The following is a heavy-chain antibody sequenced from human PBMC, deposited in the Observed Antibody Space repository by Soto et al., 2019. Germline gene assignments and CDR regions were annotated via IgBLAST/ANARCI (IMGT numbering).Heavy chain of an antibody. J-gene: IGHJ4*02. CDR1: GGSISSSNYY. D-gene: IGHD3-22*01. V-gene: IGHV4-39*01. Sequence: PSETLSLTCTVSGGSISSSNYYWGWIRQPPGKGLEWIGNIYYSGITYYNPSLKSRVTISVDTSKNQFSLKLSSVTAADTAVYYCARLFYDSSEHFDYWGQGTLVTVSS. CDR2: IYYSGIT. CDR3: ARLFYDSSEHFDY.